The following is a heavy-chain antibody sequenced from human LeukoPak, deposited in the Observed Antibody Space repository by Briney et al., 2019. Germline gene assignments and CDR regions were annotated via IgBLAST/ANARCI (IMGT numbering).Heavy chain of an antibody. V-gene: IGHV3-7*01. J-gene: IGHJ4*02. Sequence: PGGSLRLSCAASGFTFRSYWLTWVRQAPGKGLEWVANIGQDGREKYYVDSVKGRFTISRDNAKNSLYLQMNGLRADDTAVYYCARSNSGYAESCYWGQGTLVTVSS. CDR3: ARSNSGYAESCY. D-gene: IGHD5-12*01. CDR1: GFTFRSYW. CDR2: IGQDGREK.